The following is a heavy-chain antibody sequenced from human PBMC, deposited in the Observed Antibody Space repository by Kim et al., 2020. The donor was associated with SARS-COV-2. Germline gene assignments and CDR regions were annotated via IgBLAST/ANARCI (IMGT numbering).Heavy chain of an antibody. Sequence: SETLSLTCAVYGGSFSGYYWSWIRQPPGKGLEWIGEINHSGSTNYNPSLKSRVTISVDTSKNQFSLKLSSVTAADTAVYYCARASLYYYGSGSFFDYWGQGTLVTVSS. J-gene: IGHJ4*02. CDR1: GGSFSGYY. CDR2: INHSGST. D-gene: IGHD3-10*01. CDR3: ARASLYYYGSGSFFDY. V-gene: IGHV4-34*01.